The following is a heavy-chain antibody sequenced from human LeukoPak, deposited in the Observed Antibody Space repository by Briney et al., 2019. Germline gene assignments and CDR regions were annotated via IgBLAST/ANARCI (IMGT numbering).Heavy chain of an antibody. CDR2: IYYSGST. J-gene: IGHJ4*02. CDR3: GSGFFSNVDY. Sequence: SETLSLTCTVSGGSNSSSSYYWGWIRQPPEKGLEWIGSIYYSGSTYYNPSLKSRVTISVDTSKNQFSLKLSSVTAADTAVYYCGSGFFSNVDYWGQGTLVTVSS. D-gene: IGHD6-19*01. CDR1: GGSNSSSSYY. V-gene: IGHV4-39*01.